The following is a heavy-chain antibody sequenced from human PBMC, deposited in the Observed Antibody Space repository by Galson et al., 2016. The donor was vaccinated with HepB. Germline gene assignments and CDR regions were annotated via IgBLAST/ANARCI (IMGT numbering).Heavy chain of an antibody. Sequence: SLRLSCAASGFTFSSHALTWVRQAPGKGLEWVSVIGGSGGPTYHADAVKGRFTISRDNSKNTLFLQMIGLRPEDTAMYYCAQVKYSRGPASDYHDNWGQGTLVTVSS. CDR1: GFTFSSHA. D-gene: IGHD4-11*01. J-gene: IGHJ4*02. CDR2: IGGSGGPT. V-gene: IGHV3-23*01. CDR3: AQVKYSRGPASDYHDN.